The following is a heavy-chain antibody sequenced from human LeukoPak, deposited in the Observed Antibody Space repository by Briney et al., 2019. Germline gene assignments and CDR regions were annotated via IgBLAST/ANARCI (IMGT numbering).Heavy chain of an antibody. D-gene: IGHD6-19*01. CDR1: GGSISSSNYS. CDR3: SLSSGWYLDY. J-gene: IGHJ4*02. CDR2: VYYSGST. Sequence: LETLSLTCSVSGGSISSSNYSWGWIRQPPGKGLEWIGSVYYSGSTYYNSSLKSRVTISVDTSKNQFSLKLSSVTAADTAVYYCSLSSGWYLDYWGQGTLVTVSS. V-gene: IGHV4-39*03.